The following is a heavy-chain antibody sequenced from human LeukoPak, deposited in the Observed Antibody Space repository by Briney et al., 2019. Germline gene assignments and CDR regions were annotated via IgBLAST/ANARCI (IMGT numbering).Heavy chain of an antibody. CDR3: AIRKQQVVPPRAYPYYYGMDV. J-gene: IGHJ6*02. Sequence: GGSLRLSCAASGFTLSSNAMNWVRQAPGKGLEWVSGISGSCGSTYYADSVKGRFTISRDKSKNTLYLLMISLRAEDTSVYYCAIRKQQVVPPRAYPYYYGMDVWGQGTTVTVSS. CDR1: GFTLSSNA. CDR2: ISGSCGST. D-gene: IGHD6-13*01. V-gene: IGHV3-23*01.